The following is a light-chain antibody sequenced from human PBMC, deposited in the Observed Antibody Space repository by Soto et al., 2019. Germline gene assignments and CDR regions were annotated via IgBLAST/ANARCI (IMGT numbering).Light chain of an antibody. CDR2: AVS. V-gene: IGLV2-14*03. CDR1: SSDIGGYNY. Sequence: QSALTQPASVSGSPGQSITISCTGTSSDIGGYNYVSWYQQHPGKAPKLMIYAVSNRPSGVSSRFSGSRSGNTASLTISGLQTEDEADYYCSSYTPSTVLFGGGTQLTVL. J-gene: IGLJ2*01. CDR3: SSYTPSTVL.